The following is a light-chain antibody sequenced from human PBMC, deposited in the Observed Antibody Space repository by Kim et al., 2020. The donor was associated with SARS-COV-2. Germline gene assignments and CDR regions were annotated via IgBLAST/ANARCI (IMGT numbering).Light chain of an antibody. CDR2: AAS. CDR1: QSISSY. V-gene: IGKV3-11*01. CDR3: QQRGDWPLT. Sequence: LSPGESATLSCRASQSISSYLAWYQQKPAQAPRLLIYAASNRATGIPARFSGSGSGTDFTLTISSLEPEDFAVYYCQQRGDWPLTFGGGTKVDIK. J-gene: IGKJ4*01.